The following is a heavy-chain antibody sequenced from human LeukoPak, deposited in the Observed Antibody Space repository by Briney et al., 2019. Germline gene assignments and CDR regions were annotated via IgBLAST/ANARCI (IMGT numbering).Heavy chain of an antibody. CDR3: ARDSHCSGDSCFPRVYWYFDL. CDR2: IKEDGSEK. CDR1: GFTFSSYW. D-gene: IGHD2-15*01. J-gene: IGHJ2*01. V-gene: IGHV3-7*01. Sequence: GGSLRLSCAASGFTFSSYWMSWVRQAPGKGLEWVANIKEDGSEKYYVDSVMGRFTISRDNAKNSLYLQMNSLRVEDTAVYHCARDSHCSGDSCFPRVYWYFDLWGRGTLLTVSS.